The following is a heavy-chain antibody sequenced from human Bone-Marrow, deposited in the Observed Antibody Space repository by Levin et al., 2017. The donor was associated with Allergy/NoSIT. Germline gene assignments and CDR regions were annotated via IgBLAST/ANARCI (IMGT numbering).Heavy chain of an antibody. CDR1: GYTFTSYY. D-gene: IGHD3-22*01. CDR2: INPSGGST. J-gene: IGHJ4*02. V-gene: IGHV1-46*01. CDR3: ARDPSYYDSSGLFDY. Sequence: ASVKVSCKASGYTFTSYYMHWVRQAPGQGLEWMGIINPSGGSTSYAQKFQGRVTMTRDTSTSTVYMELSSLRSEDTAVYYCARDPSYYDSSGLFDYWGQGTLVTVSS.